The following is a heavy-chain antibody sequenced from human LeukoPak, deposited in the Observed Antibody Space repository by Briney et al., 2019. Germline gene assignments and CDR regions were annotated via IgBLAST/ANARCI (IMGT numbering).Heavy chain of an antibody. CDR1: GLSFSRHW. D-gene: IGHD3-16*01. J-gene: IGHJ5*02. V-gene: IGHV3-7*01. CDR2: IQPDGSEQ. Sequence: GGSLRLPCVASGLSFSRHWMSWVRQAPGKALEWVGNIQPDGSEQYPVDSVKGRFTISRDNARNSLFLHMNSLRVEDTAVYYCASQSSARFDPWGQGTLVTVSS. CDR3: ASQSSARFDP.